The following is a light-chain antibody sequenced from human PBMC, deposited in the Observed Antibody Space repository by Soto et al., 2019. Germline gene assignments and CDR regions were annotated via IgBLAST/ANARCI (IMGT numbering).Light chain of an antibody. CDR2: LGS. CDR3: MQPLQTPRT. CDR1: QSLLHTNGYNY. J-gene: IGKJ1*01. Sequence: DIVMTQSPLSLPVTPGEPASISCRSSQSLLHTNGYNYLDWYPQKPGQSPQALIYLGSNGSSGVPDRFSGSGSGTDFTLKISRVEAEDVGVYYCMQPLQTPRTFGQGTKVEIK. V-gene: IGKV2-28*01.